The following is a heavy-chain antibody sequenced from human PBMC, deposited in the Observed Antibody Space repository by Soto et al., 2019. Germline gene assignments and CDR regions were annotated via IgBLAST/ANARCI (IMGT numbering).Heavy chain of an antibody. D-gene: IGHD6-19*01. Sequence: QVQLVESGGGVVQPGRSLRLSCAASGFTFSSYGMHWVRQAPGKGLERVAVISYDGSNKYYADSVKGRFTISRDNSKNTLYLQMNRLRAEDTAVYYCAKDLRSSSGWSSWDAFDIWGQGTMVTVSS. CDR1: GFTFSSYG. CDR3: AKDLRSSSGWSSWDAFDI. CDR2: ISYDGSNK. V-gene: IGHV3-30*18. J-gene: IGHJ3*02.